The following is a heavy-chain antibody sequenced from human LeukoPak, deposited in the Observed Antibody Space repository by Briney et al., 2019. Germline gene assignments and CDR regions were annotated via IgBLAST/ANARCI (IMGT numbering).Heavy chain of an antibody. D-gene: IGHD6-19*01. Sequence: KGGVSLRLSCAASGFTFSNDWMNRVRQAPGKGLEWVGRIKSKIDGGATDYAAPVKGRFTISRDDSKNTLYLQMNSLKTEDTAVYYCTTGGNVFVAGTRAFDLWGQGTMVTVSP. CDR1: GFTFSNDW. J-gene: IGHJ3*01. V-gene: IGHV3-15*07. CDR3: TTGGNVFVAGTRAFDL. CDR2: IKSKIDGGAT.